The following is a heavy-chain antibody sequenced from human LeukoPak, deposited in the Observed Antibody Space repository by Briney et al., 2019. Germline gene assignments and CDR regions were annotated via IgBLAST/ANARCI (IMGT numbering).Heavy chain of an antibody. V-gene: IGHV4-34*01. Sequence: SETLSLTCAVYGGSFSGYYWSWIRQPPGKGLEWIGEINHSGSTNYNPSLKSRVTISVDTSKNQFSLKLSSVTAADTAVYYCARGTGGYSYGHHNDYWGQGTLVTVSS. CDR1: GGSFSGYY. D-gene: IGHD5-18*01. CDR2: INHSGST. J-gene: IGHJ4*02. CDR3: ARGTGGYSYGHHNDY.